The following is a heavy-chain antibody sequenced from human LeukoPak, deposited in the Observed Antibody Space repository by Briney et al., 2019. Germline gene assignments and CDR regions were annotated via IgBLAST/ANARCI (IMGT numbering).Heavy chain of an antibody. CDR3: ARDRGYSGYGYGLDY. CDR1: GGSISSYY. CDR2: IYYSGST. J-gene: IGHJ4*02. D-gene: IGHD5-12*01. Sequence: PSETLSLTCTVSGGSISSYYWSWIRQPPGKGLEWIGYIYYSGSTNYNPSLKSRVTISVDTSKNQFSLKLSSVTAADTAVYYCARDRGYSGYGYGLDYWGQGTLVTVSS. V-gene: IGHV4-59*01.